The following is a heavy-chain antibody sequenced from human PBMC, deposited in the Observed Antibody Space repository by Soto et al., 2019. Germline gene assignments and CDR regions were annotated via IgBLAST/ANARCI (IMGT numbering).Heavy chain of an antibody. D-gene: IGHD5-12*01. Sequence: GGSLRLSCAASGFTFSSYSMNWVRQAPGKGLEWVSSISSSSSYIYYADSVKGRFTISRDNAKNSLYLQMNSLRAEDTAEYYCARDPGNGVATCFDYWGQGTLVTVSS. V-gene: IGHV3-21*01. CDR2: ISSSSSYI. CDR3: ARDPGNGVATCFDY. J-gene: IGHJ4*02. CDR1: GFTFSSYS.